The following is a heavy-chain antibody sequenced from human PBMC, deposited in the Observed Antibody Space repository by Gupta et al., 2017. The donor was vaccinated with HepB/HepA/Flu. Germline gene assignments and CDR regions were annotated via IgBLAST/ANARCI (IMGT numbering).Heavy chain of an antibody. CDR3: ARDRGSRAYYYYYGMDV. CDR1: GFTFSSYS. V-gene: IGHV3-21*01. CDR2: ISSSSSYI. D-gene: IGHD6-13*01. Sequence: EVQLVESGGGLVKPGGSLRLSCSASGFTFSSYSMNWFRQAPGKGLEWVSSISSSSSYIYYADSVKGRFTIARDNAKNSLYLQMNSLRAEDTAVYYCARDRGSRAYYYYYGMDVWGQGTTVTVSS. J-gene: IGHJ6*02.